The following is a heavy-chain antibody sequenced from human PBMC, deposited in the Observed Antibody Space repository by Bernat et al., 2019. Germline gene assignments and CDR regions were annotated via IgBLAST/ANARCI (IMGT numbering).Heavy chain of an antibody. CDR3: AKVGGGATRPYYYYYGMDV. V-gene: IGHV3-30*18. Sequence: QVQLVESGGGVVQPGRSLRLSCAASGFTFSSYGMHWVRQAPGKGLEWVAVISYDGSNKYYADSVKGRFTISRDNSKNTLYLQMNSLRAEDTAVYYCAKVGGGATRPYYYYYGMDVWGQWTTVTVSS. CDR1: GFTFSSYG. CDR2: ISYDGSNK. J-gene: IGHJ6*02. D-gene: IGHD1-26*01.